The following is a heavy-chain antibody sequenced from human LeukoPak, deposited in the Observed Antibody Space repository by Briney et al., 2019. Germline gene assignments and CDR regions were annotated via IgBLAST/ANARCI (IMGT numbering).Heavy chain of an antibody. J-gene: IGHJ4*02. CDR3: ARAPRGGWLQLTIDY. D-gene: IGHD5-24*01. CDR2: INSDGSST. Sequence: GGSLRLSCAASGFTFSSYWMHWVRQAPGKGLVWVSRINSDGSSTSYADSVKGRFTISRDNAKNTLYLQMNSLRAEDTAVYYCARAPRGGWLQLTIDYWGQGTLVTVPS. CDR1: GFTFSSYW. V-gene: IGHV3-74*01.